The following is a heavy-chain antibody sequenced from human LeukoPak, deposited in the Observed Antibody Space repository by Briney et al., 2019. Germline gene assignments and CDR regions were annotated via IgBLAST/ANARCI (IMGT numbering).Heavy chain of an antibody. V-gene: IGHV1-69*04. CDR3: AGDDYGGNSAFDY. CDR1: GGTFSSYA. J-gene: IGHJ4*02. D-gene: IGHD4-23*01. CDR2: IIPILGIA. Sequence: SVKVSCKASGGTFSSYAISWVRQAPGQGLEWMGRIIPILGIANYAQKFQGRVTITADKSTSTAYMELSSLRSEDTAVYYCAGDDYGGNSAFDYWGQGTLVTVSS.